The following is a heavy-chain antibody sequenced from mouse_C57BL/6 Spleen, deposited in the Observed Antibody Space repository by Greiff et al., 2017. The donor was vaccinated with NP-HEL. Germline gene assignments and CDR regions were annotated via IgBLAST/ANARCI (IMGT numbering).Heavy chain of an antibody. Sequence: EVKLVESEGGLVQPGSSMKLSCTASGFTFSDYYMAWVRQVPEKGLEWVANINYDGSSTYYLDSLKSRFIISRDNAKNILYLQMSSLKSEDTATYYCARDGDYSDWYFDVWGTGTTVTVSS. V-gene: IGHV5-16*01. CDR3: ARDGDYSDWYFDV. D-gene: IGHD2-12*01. J-gene: IGHJ1*03. CDR1: GFTFSDYY. CDR2: INYDGSST.